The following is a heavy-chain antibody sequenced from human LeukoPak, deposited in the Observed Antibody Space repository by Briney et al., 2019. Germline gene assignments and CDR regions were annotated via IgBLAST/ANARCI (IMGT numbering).Heavy chain of an antibody. J-gene: IGHJ4*02. CDR2: IYYSGST. CDR1: GGSISSSSYY. Sequence: KPSETLSLTCTVSGGSISSSSYYWGWIRQPPGKGLEWIGSIYYSGSTYYDPSLKSRVTISVDTSKNQFSLKLSSVTAADTAVYYCARHPGSGWYLRNWGQGTLVTVSS. D-gene: IGHD6-19*01. V-gene: IGHV4-39*01. CDR3: ARHPGSGWYLRN.